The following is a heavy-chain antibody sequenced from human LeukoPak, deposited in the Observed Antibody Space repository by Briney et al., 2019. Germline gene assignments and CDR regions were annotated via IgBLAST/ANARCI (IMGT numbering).Heavy chain of an antibody. CDR2: INPSGGST. Sequence: ASVKVSCKASGYTFTSYYMHWVRQAPGQGLECMGIINPSGGSTSYAQKFQGRVTMTRDMSTSTVYMELSSLRSEDTAVYYCARAADYGDYLRDYYMGVWGKGTTVTVSS. D-gene: IGHD4-17*01. CDR3: ARAADYGDYLRDYYMGV. CDR1: GYTFTSYY. J-gene: IGHJ6*03. V-gene: IGHV1-46*01.